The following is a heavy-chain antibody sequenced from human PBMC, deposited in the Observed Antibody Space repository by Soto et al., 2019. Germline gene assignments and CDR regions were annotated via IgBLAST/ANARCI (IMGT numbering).Heavy chain of an antibody. V-gene: IGHV1-8*01. J-gene: IGHJ6*02. D-gene: IGHD6-13*01. CDR3: ARRGYSSSWYYYYYYGMDV. Sequence: QVQLVQSGAEVKKPGASVKVSCKASGYTFTSYDINWVRQATGQGLEWMGWMNPNSGNTGYAQKFQGRVTMTRNTSISRAYMEVSSLRSEDTAVYYCARRGYSSSWYYYYYYGMDVWGQGTTVTVSS. CDR1: GYTFTSYD. CDR2: MNPNSGNT.